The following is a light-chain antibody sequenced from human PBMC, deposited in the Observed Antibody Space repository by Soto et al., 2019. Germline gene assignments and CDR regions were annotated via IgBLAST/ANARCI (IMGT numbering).Light chain of an antibody. CDR2: DAS. CDR1: QSVSSY. CDR3: QHRTKWHIT. Sequence: EIVLTQSPATLSLSPGERATLSCRASQSVSSYLAWYQQKPGQAPRLLIYDASNRATGIPARFSGSGSGTDFTLTIDNVEPEDSAVYFCQHRTKWHITFGGGTKVDIK. V-gene: IGKV3-11*01. J-gene: IGKJ4*01.